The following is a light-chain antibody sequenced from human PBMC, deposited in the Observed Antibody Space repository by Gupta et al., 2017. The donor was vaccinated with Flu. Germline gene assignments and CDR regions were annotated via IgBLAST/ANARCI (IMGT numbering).Light chain of an antibody. CDR3: QQYNSWPPAFT. V-gene: IGKV3-15*01. CDR2: GAS. J-gene: IGKJ2*01. CDR1: QNVNIN. Sequence: EIVLMQSPATLSVSPGERAILSCRASQNVNINLAWYQQKPGQAPRLLINGASTRATGIPARFSGSGSGTEFTLTITSLQSEDFAVYYCQQYNSWPPAFTFGQGTKLEIE.